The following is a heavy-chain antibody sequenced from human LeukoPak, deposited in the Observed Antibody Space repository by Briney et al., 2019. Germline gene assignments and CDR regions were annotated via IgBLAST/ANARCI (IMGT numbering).Heavy chain of an antibody. D-gene: IGHD1-26*01. J-gene: IGHJ4*02. CDR2: ISAYNGNT. CDR1: GYTLTELS. Sequence: ASVKVSCKVSGYTLTELSMHWVRQAPGQGLEWMGWISAYNGNTNYAQKLQGRVTMTTDTSTSTAYMELRSLRSDDTAVYYCARNGFVSGSYGYWGQGTLVTVSS. V-gene: IGHV1-18*01. CDR3: ARNGFVSGSYGY.